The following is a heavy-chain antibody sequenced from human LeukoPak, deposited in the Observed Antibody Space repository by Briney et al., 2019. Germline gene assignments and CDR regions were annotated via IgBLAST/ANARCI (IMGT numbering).Heavy chain of an antibody. CDR2: IYTSGST. Sequence: SETLSLTCTVSGGSISSYYWSWIRQPAGKGLEWIGRIYTSGSTNYNPSLKSRVTMSVDTSKNQFSLKLSSVTAADTAVYYCARCPITMVRGVIIDYYYYMDVWGKGTTVTVSS. J-gene: IGHJ6*03. CDR3: ARCPITMVRGVIIDYYYYMDV. CDR1: GGSISSYY. V-gene: IGHV4-4*07. D-gene: IGHD3-10*01.